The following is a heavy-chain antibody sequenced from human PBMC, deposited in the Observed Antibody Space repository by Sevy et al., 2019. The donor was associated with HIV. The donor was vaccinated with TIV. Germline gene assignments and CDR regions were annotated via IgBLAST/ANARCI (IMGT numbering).Heavy chain of an antibody. V-gene: IGHV4-30-2*01. CDR2: IYHSGST. J-gene: IGHJ3*02. CDR1: GGSISSGGYS. Sequence: SETLSLTCAVSGGSISSGGYSWSWIRHPPGKGLDWIGYIYHSGSTYYNPSLKSRVTISVDWSKNQFSLKLSSVTAADTAVYYCARAGYYDSSGPDGHDAFDIWGQGTMVTVSS. D-gene: IGHD3-22*01. CDR3: ARAGYYDSSGPDGHDAFDI.